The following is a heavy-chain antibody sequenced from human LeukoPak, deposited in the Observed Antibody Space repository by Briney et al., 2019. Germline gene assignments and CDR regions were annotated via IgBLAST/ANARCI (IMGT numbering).Heavy chain of an antibody. CDR2: VSSGGDA. CDR1: VFTVTANS. D-gene: IGHD4-17*01. V-gene: IGHV3-53*01. CDR3: AKFGDHMPDAFDI. Sequence: GGSLRLSCAASVFTVTANSMNWVRQAPGKGLEWVSRVSSGGDAFYADSVKGRFTISRDTSKNTVFLQMDSLRAADTAVYYCAKFGDHMPDAFDIWGQGTMVTVAA. J-gene: IGHJ3*02.